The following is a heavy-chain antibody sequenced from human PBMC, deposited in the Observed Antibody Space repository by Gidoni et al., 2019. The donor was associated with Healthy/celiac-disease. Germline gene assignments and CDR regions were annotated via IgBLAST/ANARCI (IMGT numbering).Heavy chain of an antibody. V-gene: IGHV3-30*03. D-gene: IGHD2-8*02. J-gene: IGHJ5*02. CDR2: ISYDVSNN. CDR3: AIDHRALVAIDP. Sequence: VQLVGSGGGGVQPGRSRRTSWAASGFTFSSYGMLWVRQAPGKGLEWVAVISYDVSNNYYADSVKGRFTISRDNSKNTLSLQMNSLRAEDTAVYYCAIDHRALVAIDPWGQGTLVPVSS. CDR1: GFTFSSYG.